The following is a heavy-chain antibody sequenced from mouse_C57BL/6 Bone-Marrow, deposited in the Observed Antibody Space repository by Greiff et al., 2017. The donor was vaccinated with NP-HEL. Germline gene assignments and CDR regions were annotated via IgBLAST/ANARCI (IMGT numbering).Heavy chain of an antibody. CDR1: GYTFTSYW. V-gene: IGHV1-69*01. Sequence: QVHVKQPGAELVMPGASVKLSCKASGYTFTSYWMHWVKQRPGQGLEWIGEIDPSDSYTNYNQKFKGKATLTVDKSSSTAYLQLSSLTSEYSAVYYCARERAPYYLAYWGQGTLVTVSA. D-gene: IGHD2-10*01. CDR2: IDPSDSYT. J-gene: IGHJ3*01. CDR3: ARERAPYYLAY.